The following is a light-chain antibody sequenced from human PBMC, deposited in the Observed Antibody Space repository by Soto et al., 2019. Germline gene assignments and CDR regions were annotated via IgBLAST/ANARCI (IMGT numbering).Light chain of an antibody. CDR2: GAS. CDR3: QQYIKWPPFT. V-gene: IGKV3-15*01. Sequence: EIVMTQSPATLSVSAGERALLTCRASQSVSNSLAWYQHKPGQAPRLLVYGASTMPTGIPARFSASGSGTDSTLTISSLQSEYFAVYCCQQYIKWPPFTFGGGTKVDIK. CDR1: QSVSNS. J-gene: IGKJ4*01.